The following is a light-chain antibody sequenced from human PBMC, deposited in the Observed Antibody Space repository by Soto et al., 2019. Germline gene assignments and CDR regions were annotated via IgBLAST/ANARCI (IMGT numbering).Light chain of an antibody. CDR1: QSVSSNY. CDR3: QQYGSSPYT. V-gene: IGKV3-20*01. J-gene: IGKJ2*01. Sequence: ETVLTQSPGTLSLSPGETSALSCSARQSVSSNYLVWYQQKPGQAPRLLIFAATGRPTVIPDRFTGSGSGTDFTLTISRLEPEDFAMYYCQQYGSSPYTFGQGTKVDIK. CDR2: AAT.